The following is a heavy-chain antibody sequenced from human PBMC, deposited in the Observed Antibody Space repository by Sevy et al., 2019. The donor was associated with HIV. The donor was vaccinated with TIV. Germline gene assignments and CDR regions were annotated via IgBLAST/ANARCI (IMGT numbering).Heavy chain of an antibody. V-gene: IGHV3-23*01. J-gene: IGHJ4*02. CDR1: GFTFSSYA. CDR3: AKDRGSLLWAYYFDY. D-gene: IGHD3-10*01. Sequence: GESLRLSCAASGFTFSSYAMSWVRQAPGKGLEWVSAISGSGGSTYYADSVKGRFTISRDNSKNTLYLQMNSLRAEDTAVYYCAKDRGSLLWAYYFDYWGQGTLVTVSS. CDR2: ISGSGGST.